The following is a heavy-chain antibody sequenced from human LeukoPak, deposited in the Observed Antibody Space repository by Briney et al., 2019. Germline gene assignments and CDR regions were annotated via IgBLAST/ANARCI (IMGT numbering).Heavy chain of an antibody. CDR1: GGSISSGGYY. V-gene: IGHV4-31*03. CDR2: IYYSGST. J-gene: IGHJ6*03. Sequence: SETLSLTCTVSGGSISSGGYYWSWIRQHPGKGLEWIGYIYYSGSTYYNPSLKSRVTISVDTSENQFSLKLSSVTAADTAVYYCARWPRGDYYDSSESYYMDVWGKGTTVTVSS. D-gene: IGHD3-22*01. CDR3: ARWPRGDYYDSSESYYMDV.